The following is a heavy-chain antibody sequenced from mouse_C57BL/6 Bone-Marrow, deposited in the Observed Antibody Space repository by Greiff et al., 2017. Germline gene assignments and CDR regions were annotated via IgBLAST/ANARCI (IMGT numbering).Heavy chain of an antibody. Sequence: QVQLQQSGAELAGPGASVTLSCKASGYTFTSYGISWVKQRTGQGLEWIGEIYPRSGNTYYNEKFKGKATLTADKASRKAYMELRSLTSEDSAVYFCARGHYGSSPFAYWGQGTLVTVSA. V-gene: IGHV1-81*01. CDR1: GYTFTSYG. J-gene: IGHJ3*01. CDR2: IYPRSGNT. CDR3: ARGHYGSSPFAY. D-gene: IGHD1-1*01.